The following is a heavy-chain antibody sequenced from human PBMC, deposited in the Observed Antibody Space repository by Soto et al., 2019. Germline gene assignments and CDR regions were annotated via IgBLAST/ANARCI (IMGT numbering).Heavy chain of an antibody. V-gene: IGHV1-18*01. CDR2: ISAYNGNT. CDR1: GYTFTSYG. J-gene: IGHJ5*02. Sequence: ASVKVSCKASGYTFTSYGISWVRQAPGQGLEWMGWISAYNGNTNYAQKLQGRVTMTTDTSTSTAYMELRSLRSDDTAVYYCAGCSGGVGIPSVSNSYWFDPWGQGTLVTVSS. D-gene: IGHD1-26*01. CDR3: AGCSGGVGIPSVSNSYWFDP.